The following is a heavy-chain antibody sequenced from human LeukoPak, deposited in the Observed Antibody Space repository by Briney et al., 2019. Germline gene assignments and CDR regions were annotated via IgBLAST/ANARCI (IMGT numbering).Heavy chain of an antibody. Sequence: TSETLSLTCTVSGGSISGSSYYWAWIRQPPGKGLEWIGSIHKSGNTYYTASLKSRVTISVDTSKNRFSLKLTSAPATDTAVYYCARRDPRGSGSYSGLVVFDYWGQGTLVTVSS. D-gene: IGHD3-10*01. J-gene: IGHJ4*02. CDR2: IHKSGNT. CDR1: GGSISGSSYY. V-gene: IGHV4-39*01. CDR3: ARRDPRGSGSYSGLVVFDY.